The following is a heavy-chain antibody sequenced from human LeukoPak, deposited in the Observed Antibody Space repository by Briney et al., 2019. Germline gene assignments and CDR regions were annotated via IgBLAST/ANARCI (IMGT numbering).Heavy chain of an antibody. CDR2: RYTSGST. D-gene: IGHD6-13*01. CDR1: GGSINSYY. CDR3: ARLTYSKRSYHFDS. V-gene: IGHV4-4*09. J-gene: IGHJ4*02. Sequence: SETLSLTCSVSGGSINSYYWSWIRQPPGKGLEWIGYRYTSGSTNYNPSLKSRVTISVDTSKNQSSLKLLSVTAEDTAAYYCARLTYSKRSYHFDSWGQGTLVTVSS.